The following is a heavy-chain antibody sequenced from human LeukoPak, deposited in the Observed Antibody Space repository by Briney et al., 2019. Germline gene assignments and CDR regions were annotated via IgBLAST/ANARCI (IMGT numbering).Heavy chain of an antibody. Sequence: SSQTLSLTCTVSGGSISSGDYYWGWIRQPPGRGLEWIVYIYYSGSTYYNPSLKSRITISVDTSKNQFSLKLSSVTAAETAVYYCARVWFAYCGGDCLNPWGQGTLVTVSS. CDR2: IYYSGST. CDR1: GGSISSGDYY. V-gene: IGHV4-30-4*01. CDR3: ARVWFAYCGGDCLNP. J-gene: IGHJ5*02. D-gene: IGHD2-21*02.